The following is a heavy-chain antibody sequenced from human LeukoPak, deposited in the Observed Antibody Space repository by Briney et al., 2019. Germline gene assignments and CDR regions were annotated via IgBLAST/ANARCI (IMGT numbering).Heavy chain of an antibody. Sequence: GASVKVSCKASGGTFSSYAISWVRQAPGQGLEWMGWISAYNGNTNYAQKLQGRVTMTTDTSTSTAYMELRSLRSDDTAVYYCARRGLGIQLWLQGGFDYWGQGTLVTVSS. CDR1: GGTFSSYA. CDR3: ARRGLGIQLWLQGGFDY. CDR2: ISAYNGNT. D-gene: IGHD5-18*01. V-gene: IGHV1-18*01. J-gene: IGHJ4*02.